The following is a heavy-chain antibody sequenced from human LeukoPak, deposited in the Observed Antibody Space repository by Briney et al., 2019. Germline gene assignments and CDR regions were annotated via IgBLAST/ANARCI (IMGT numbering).Heavy chain of an antibody. CDR1: GASISSNSFF. V-gene: IGHV4-39*01. J-gene: IGHJ5*02. CDR2: IRYGVST. CDR3: ATDWGGMDCLDP. Sequence: SETLSLTCTVSGASISSNSFFWGWIRQPPGRGLEWIGTIRYGVSTYYNPSLKSRVSISADTSKNQFSLELSSVTAADTAVYYCATDWGGMDCLDPWGQGTLVTVSS. D-gene: IGHD3/OR15-3a*01.